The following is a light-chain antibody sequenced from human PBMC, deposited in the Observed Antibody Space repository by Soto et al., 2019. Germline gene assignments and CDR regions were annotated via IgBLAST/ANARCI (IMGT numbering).Light chain of an antibody. CDR2: TND. V-gene: IGLV1-44*01. CDR3: VAWDDSLNGWV. J-gene: IGLJ3*02. CDR1: SSNIGSNT. Sequence: QSVLTQPPSASGTPGQRVTISCSGSSSNIGSNTINWYQQLPGTAPKLLIYTNDRRPSGVPDRFSGSKSDTSASLAISWLQSEDEADYYCVAWDDSLNGWVFGGGTKLTVL.